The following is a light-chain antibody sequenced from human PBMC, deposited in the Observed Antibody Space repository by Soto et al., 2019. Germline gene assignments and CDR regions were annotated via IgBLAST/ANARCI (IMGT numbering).Light chain of an antibody. CDR1: QSLLHSNGYNY. V-gene: IGKV2-28*01. J-gene: IGKJ1*01. Sequence: DIEMTQSPLSLPVTPGEPASISCRSSQSLLHSNGYNYLDWYLQKPGQSPQLLIYLGSNRASGVPDRFSGSGSGTDFTLKISRVEAEDVGVYYCMQPLQSWTFGQGTKVDIK. CDR3: MQPLQSWT. CDR2: LGS.